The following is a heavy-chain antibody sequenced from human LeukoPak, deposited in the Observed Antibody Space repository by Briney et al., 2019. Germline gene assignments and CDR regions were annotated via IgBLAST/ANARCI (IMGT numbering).Heavy chain of an antibody. CDR2: INPNSGGT. CDR1: GYTFTGYY. V-gene: IGHV1-2*06. D-gene: IGHD6-19*01. Sequence: ASVKVSCKASGYTFTGYYMHWVRQAPGQGLEWMGRINPNSGGTNYAQKFQGRVTMTRDMSISTAYMELSRLRSDDTAVYYCARGRIAVAGNPDYWGQGTLVTVSS. CDR3: ARGRIAVAGNPDY. J-gene: IGHJ4*02.